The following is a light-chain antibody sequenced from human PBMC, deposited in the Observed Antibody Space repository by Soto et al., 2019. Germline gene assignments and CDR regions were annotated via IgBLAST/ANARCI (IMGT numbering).Light chain of an antibody. Sequence: QSVLAQPASVSWSPGQSITISCTGTSNDVGGYNYVSWYQQHPGKAPKLMIYEVSNRPSGVSNRFSGSKSGNTASLAISGLQAEDEADYYCSSYTSSSTYVFGTGTKVTVL. CDR1: SNDVGGYNY. J-gene: IGLJ1*01. CDR2: EVS. CDR3: SSYTSSSTYV. V-gene: IGLV2-14*01.